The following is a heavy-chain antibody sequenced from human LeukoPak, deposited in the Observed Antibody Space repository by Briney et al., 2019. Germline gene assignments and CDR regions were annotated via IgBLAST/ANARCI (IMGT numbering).Heavy chain of an antibody. J-gene: IGHJ4*02. CDR2: VNSYTGNT. Sequence: GASVKVSCKASGYTFTSYGITWVRQAPGQGLEWMGGVNSYTGNTNYAQKLQGRVTMTTDTSTSTAYMELRSLRSDDTAVYYCARDQEYSYGSPDYWGQGTLVTVSS. D-gene: IGHD5-18*01. CDR3: ARDQEYSYGSPDY. V-gene: IGHV1-18*01. CDR1: GYTFTSYG.